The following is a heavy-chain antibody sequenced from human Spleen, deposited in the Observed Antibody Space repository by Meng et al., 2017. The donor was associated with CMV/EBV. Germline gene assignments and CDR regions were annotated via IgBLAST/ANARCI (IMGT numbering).Heavy chain of an antibody. CDR2: IYSGGST. D-gene: IGHD3-10*01. J-gene: IGHJ2*01. Sequence: GESLKISCAASALNVSSNYMSWVRQAPGKGLEWVSVIYSGGSTDYADSVKGRFTISRDNSKNTLYLQMNSLRAEDTAVYFCARHWGSGRGIQNWNFDLWGRGTLVTVSS. CDR1: ALNVSSNY. CDR3: ARHWGSGRGIQNWNFDL. V-gene: IGHV3-53*01.